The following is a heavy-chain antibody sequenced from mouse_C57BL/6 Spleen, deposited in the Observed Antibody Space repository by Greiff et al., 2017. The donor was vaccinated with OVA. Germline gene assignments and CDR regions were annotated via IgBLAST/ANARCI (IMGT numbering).Heavy chain of an antibody. CDR3: ARGGYSKAWFAY. J-gene: IGHJ3*01. V-gene: IGHV1-52*01. Sequence: VQLQQPGAELVRPGSSVKLSCKASGYTFTSYWMHWVKQRPIQGLEWIGNIDPSDSETHYNQKFKDKATLTVDKSSSTAYMQLSSLTSEDSAVYYCARGGYSKAWFAYWGQGTLVTVSA. CDR1: GYTFTSYW. CDR2: IDPSDSET. D-gene: IGHD2-5*01.